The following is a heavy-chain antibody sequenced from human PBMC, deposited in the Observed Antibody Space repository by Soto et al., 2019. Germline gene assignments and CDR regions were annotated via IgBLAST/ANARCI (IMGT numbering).Heavy chain of an antibody. J-gene: IGHJ6*03. CDR1: GYTFTSYG. CDR3: ARNHRNPNYFYYLVDV. CDR2: ISPYNGNT. D-gene: IGHD1-1*01. Sequence: QVQLVQSGAEVKKPGASVKVSCKASGYTFTSYGISWVRQAPGQGLEWMGWISPYNGNTNYAQKLRGRDTITTDTPTSTAYLELRSLSTDDTAVYFCARNHRNPNYFYYLVDVWGKGTTVTV. V-gene: IGHV1-18*01.